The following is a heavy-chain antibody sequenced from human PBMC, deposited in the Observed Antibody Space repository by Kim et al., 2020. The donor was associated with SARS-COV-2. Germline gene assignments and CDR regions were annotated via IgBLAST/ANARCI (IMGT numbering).Heavy chain of an antibody. D-gene: IGHD1-26*01. CDR2: IYHSGST. J-gene: IGHJ4*02. CDR1: GGSISSSNW. CDR3: ARARVGATGLRYYFDY. V-gene: IGHV4-4*02. Sequence: SETLSLTCAVSGGSISSSNWWSWVRQPPGKGLEWIGEIYHSGSTNYNPSLKSRVTISVDKSKNQFSLKLSSVTAADTPVYYCARARVGATGLRYYFDYWGQGTLVTVS.